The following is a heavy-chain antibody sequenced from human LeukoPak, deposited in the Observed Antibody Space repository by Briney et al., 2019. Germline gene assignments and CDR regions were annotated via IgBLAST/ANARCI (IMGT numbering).Heavy chain of an antibody. D-gene: IGHD3-9*01. Sequence: GGSLRLSCTASGFTFGDHSVSWFRQAPGKGLEWVGFIRSKAYGGTAEYAASVKGRFTISRDDSKSVAYLQMDSLKTEDTAVYYCTREIRYFDWFQADYWGREPWSPSPQ. CDR2: IRSKAYGGTA. CDR1: GFTFGDHS. V-gene: IGHV3-49*03. CDR3: TREIRYFDWFQADY. J-gene: IGHJ4*02.